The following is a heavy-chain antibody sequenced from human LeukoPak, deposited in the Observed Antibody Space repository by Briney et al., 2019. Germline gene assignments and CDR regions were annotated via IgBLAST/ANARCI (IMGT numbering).Heavy chain of an antibody. CDR2: INHSGST. D-gene: IGHD1-26*01. CDR3: ARVGEEVGATGWFDP. CDR1: GGSFSGYY. J-gene: IGHJ5*02. V-gene: IGHV4-34*01. Sequence: SETLSLTCAVYGGSFSGYYWSWIRQPPGKGLEWIGEINHSGSTNYNPSLKSRVTISVDTSKNQFSLKLSSVTAADTAVYYCARVGEEVGATGWFDPWGQGTLVTVSS.